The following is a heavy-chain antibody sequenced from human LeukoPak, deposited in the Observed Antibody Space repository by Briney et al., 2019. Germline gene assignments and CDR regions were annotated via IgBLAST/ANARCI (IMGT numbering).Heavy chain of an antibody. Sequence: GTSVKVSCKASGFTFTSSAVQWVRQARGQRLEWIGWIVVGSGNTNYAQKFQGRVTITADKSTSTAYMELSSLRSEDTAVYYCARSHRYCSGGSCSEYFQHWGQGTLVTVSS. CDR3: ARSHRYCSGGSCSEYFQH. CDR1: GFTFTSSA. D-gene: IGHD2-15*01. CDR2: IVVGSGNT. V-gene: IGHV1-58*01. J-gene: IGHJ1*01.